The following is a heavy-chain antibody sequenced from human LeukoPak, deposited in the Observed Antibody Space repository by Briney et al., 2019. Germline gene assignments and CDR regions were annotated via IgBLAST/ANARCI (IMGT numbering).Heavy chain of an antibody. J-gene: IGHJ3*02. CDR2: IYTSGST. V-gene: IGHV4-4*07. CDR1: GGSISSYY. Sequence: PSETLSLICTVSGGSISSYYWSWIRQPAGKGLEWIGRIYTSGSTNYNPSLKSRVTMSVDTSKNQFSLKLSSVTAADTAVYYCARVSIPAGGGYGDLLRGDAFDIWGQGTMVTVSS. D-gene: IGHD4-17*01. CDR3: ARVSIPAGGGYGDLLRGDAFDI.